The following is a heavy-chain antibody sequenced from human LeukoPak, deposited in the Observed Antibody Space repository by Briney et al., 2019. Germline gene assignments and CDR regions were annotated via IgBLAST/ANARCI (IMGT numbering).Heavy chain of an antibody. CDR3: TRANWGHPMYYFDY. CDR2: IYSGGST. V-gene: IGHV3-66*01. J-gene: IGHJ4*02. D-gene: IGHD7-27*01. CDR1: GFTVSSNY. Sequence: GGSLRLSCAASGFTVSSNYMSWVRQAPGKGLEWVSIIYSGGSTYYADSVKGRFTISRDNSKNTLYLQMNSLRAEDTAVYYCTRANWGHPMYYFDYWGQGTLVTVSS.